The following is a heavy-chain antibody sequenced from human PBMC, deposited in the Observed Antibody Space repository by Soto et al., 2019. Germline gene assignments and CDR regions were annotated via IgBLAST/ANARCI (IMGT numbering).Heavy chain of an antibody. CDR2: IKQDGSEK. CDR3: ARDEGYDILTGYYSPQRFDY. V-gene: IGHV3-7*01. CDR1: GFTFSRYW. D-gene: IGHD3-9*01. J-gene: IGHJ4*02. Sequence: PGGSLRLSCVASGFTFSRYWMSWVRQAPGKGLEWVANIKQDGSEKNFVDSVKGRFTISRDNAKNSLYLQVNSLRAEDTAVYYCARDEGYDILTGYYSPQRFDYWGQGTLVTVSS.